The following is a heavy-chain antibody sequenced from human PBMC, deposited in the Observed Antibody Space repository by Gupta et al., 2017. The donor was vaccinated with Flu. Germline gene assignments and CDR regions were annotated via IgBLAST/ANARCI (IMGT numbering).Heavy chain of an antibody. V-gene: IGHV3-21*01. D-gene: IGHD2-15*01. Sequence: EVQLVESGGGLVKPGGSLRLSCAASGFSFSSYTMSWVRQAPGKGLEWVSSISSSSGYIYYADSVKGRFTVSRDNAKNSLNLQMSSLRADDTAVYYCAREEGGMVVADAGGTCFDPWGQGTLVTVSS. CDR3: AREEGGMVVADAGGTCFDP. CDR2: ISSSSGYI. CDR1: GFSFSSYT. J-gene: IGHJ5*02.